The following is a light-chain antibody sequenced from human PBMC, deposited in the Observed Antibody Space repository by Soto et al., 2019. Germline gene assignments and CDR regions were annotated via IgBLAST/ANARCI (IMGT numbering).Light chain of an antibody. J-gene: IGKJ1*01. Sequence: DIQMTQSPSSLSASVGDRVTITCRASQSVGTSLYWYQQKPGKAPKLLISTASRLQSGVPSRFSGSGSGTDFTLTINTLQPEDFATYYCQQIYSFRTFDQGTKVEIK. CDR1: QSVGTS. V-gene: IGKV1-39*01. CDR3: QQIYSFRT. CDR2: TAS.